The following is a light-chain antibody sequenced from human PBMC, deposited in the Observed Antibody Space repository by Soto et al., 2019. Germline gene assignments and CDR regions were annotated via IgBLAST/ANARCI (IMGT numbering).Light chain of an antibody. J-gene: IGKJ4*01. Sequence: EIVMTQSPATLSVSPGGRATLSCRASQSISDTLAWYQQKPGQAPRLLMFRTSSRATGFPARFSGSGSGTEFNLTISSLQSEDFGVYYCQQYNNWPRATFGGGTKVDIK. CDR2: RTS. CDR1: QSISDT. V-gene: IGKV3-15*01. CDR3: QQYNNWPRAT.